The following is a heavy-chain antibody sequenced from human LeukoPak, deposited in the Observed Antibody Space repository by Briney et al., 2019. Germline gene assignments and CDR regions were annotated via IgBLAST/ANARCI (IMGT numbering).Heavy chain of an antibody. CDR2: IKSDGSST. Sequence: SGGSLRLSCAASGFTFSNYWMHWVRQAPGEALMWVSRIKSDGSSTTYADSVKGRFTISRDNAKNTLYLQMNSLRAEDTAVYYCSRDSLSSCGGDCYSDLDVWGQGTTVTVSS. CDR1: GFTFSNYW. V-gene: IGHV3-74*01. D-gene: IGHD2-21*02. CDR3: SRDSLSSCGGDCYSDLDV. J-gene: IGHJ6*02.